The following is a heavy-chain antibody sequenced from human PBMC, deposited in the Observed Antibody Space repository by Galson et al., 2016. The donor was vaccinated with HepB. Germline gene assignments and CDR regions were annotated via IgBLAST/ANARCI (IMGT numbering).Heavy chain of an antibody. V-gene: IGHV3-7*01. J-gene: IGHJ4*02. Sequence: SLRLSCAASGFTFNAHWMYWVRQAPGKGLEWVANIRGDGIVSYYAESVRGRFTNSRDNAKNSLYLQMNGLRVDETAVYYCSREMTGSYFDWGQGTLVTVSS. D-gene: IGHD3-10*01. CDR3: SREMTGSYFD. CDR1: GFTFNAHW. CDR2: IRGDGIVS.